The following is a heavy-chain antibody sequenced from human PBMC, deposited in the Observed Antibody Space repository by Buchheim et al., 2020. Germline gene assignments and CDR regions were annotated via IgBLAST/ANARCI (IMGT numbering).Heavy chain of an antibody. CDR1: GFTFSSYA. CDR2: ISGSGGST. D-gene: IGHD3-3*01. J-gene: IGHJ6*02. V-gene: IGHV3-23*01. Sequence: EVQLLESGGGLVQPGGSLRLSCAASGFTFSSYAMSWVRQAPGKGLEWVSAISGSGGSTYYADSVKGRFTISRDNSKNTLYLQMNSLRAEDTAVYYCAKDQWSGYYTHYYYGMDVWGQGTT. CDR3: AKDQWSGYYTHYYYGMDV.